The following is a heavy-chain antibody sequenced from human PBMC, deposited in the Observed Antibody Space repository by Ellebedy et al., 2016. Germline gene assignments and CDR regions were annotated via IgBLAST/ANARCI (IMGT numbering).Heavy chain of an antibody. J-gene: IGHJ4*02. Sequence: SETLSLTCTVSGGSISSYYWSWIRQPPGKGLEWIGYIYYSGSTNYNPSLKSRVTISVDTSKNQFSLKLSSVTAADTAVYYCARGGSSSWYDYWGQGTLVTVSS. CDR2: IYYSGST. CDR1: GGSISSYY. D-gene: IGHD6-13*01. CDR3: ARGGSSSWYDY. V-gene: IGHV4-59*08.